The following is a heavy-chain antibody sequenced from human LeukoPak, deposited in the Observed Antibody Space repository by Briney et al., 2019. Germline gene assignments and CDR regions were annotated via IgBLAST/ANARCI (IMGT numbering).Heavy chain of an antibody. J-gene: IGHJ4*02. D-gene: IGHD3-9*01. CDR3: ARHTSYDILTGVDY. V-gene: IGHV4-39*01. CDR1: GGSISSSSYY. CDR2: IYYSGST. Sequence: PSETLSLTCTVSGGSISSSSYYWGWIRQPPGKGLEWIGSIYYSGSTYYNPSLKSRVTISVDTSKNQFSLKLSSVTAADTAVYYCARHTSYDILTGVDYWGQGTLVTVSS.